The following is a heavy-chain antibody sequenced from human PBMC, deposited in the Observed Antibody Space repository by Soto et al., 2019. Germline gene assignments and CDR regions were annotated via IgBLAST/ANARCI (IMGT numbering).Heavy chain of an antibody. CDR2: IYPGDSDT. Sequence: PGESLKISCQGSGYSFPTYWIGWVRQMPGKGLEWMGVIYPGDSDTRYSPSFQGQVTMSADKSISTAYLQGASLRASDTAMYYCARPLSLLDGMDVWGQVTTVTVSS. D-gene: IGHD3-3*02. CDR3: ARPLSLLDGMDV. J-gene: IGHJ6*02. CDR1: GYSFPTYW. V-gene: IGHV5-51*01.